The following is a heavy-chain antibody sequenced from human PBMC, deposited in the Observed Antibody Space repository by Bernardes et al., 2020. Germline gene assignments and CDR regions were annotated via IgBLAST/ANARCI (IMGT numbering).Heavy chain of an antibody. D-gene: IGHD4-17*01. J-gene: IGHJ3*02. Sequence: SSVKVSCKPSVCTFSSYAIIWVRQAAGQGLEWMGRIIPILGIANYAQKFQGRVTITADKSTSTAYMELSSLRSEDTAVYYCARIYGDWYDAFDIWGQGTMVTVSS. CDR1: VCTFSSYA. CDR2: IIPILGIA. V-gene: IGHV1-69*04. CDR3: ARIYGDWYDAFDI.